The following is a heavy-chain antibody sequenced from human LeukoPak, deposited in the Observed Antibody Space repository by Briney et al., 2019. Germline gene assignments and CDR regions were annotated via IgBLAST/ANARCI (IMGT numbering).Heavy chain of an antibody. CDR2: ISAYNGNA. CDR3: ARVFAYCSSTSCLDY. D-gene: IGHD2-2*01. V-gene: IGHV1-18*01. Sequence: ASVKVSCKASGYTLTSYDINWVRQATGQGLEWMGWISAYNGNADYAQKLQGRVTMTTDTSTSTAYMEVRGLRSDDTAVYYCARVFAYCSSTSCLDYWGQGTLVTVSS. CDR1: GYTLTSYD. J-gene: IGHJ4*02.